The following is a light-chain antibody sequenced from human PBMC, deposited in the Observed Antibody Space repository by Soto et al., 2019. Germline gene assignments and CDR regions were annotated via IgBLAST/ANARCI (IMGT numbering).Light chain of an antibody. Sequence: DIQMTQSPSTLSASVGDRVTITCRASQSISSWLAWYQQKPGKAPKLLIYKASSLESGVPSRFSCSRSGTEFTLTISSLQPDDFATYYCQKYNRFPTFGQGIKVEIK. J-gene: IGKJ1*01. CDR3: QKYNRFPT. V-gene: IGKV1-5*03. CDR1: QSISSW. CDR2: KAS.